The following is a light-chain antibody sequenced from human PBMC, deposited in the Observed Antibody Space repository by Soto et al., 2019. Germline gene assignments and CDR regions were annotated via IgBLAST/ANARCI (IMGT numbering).Light chain of an antibody. CDR2: AAS. V-gene: IGKV1-39*01. Sequence: DIPMTQSPSSLSAAVADRVTITCRARQSISSYLNWYQQKPGKAPKLLIYAASSLQSGVPSRFSGSGSGTDLTLTISSLQPEDFATYYCQQSYSTPWTFGQGTKVEIK. CDR3: QQSYSTPWT. CDR1: QSISSY. J-gene: IGKJ1*01.